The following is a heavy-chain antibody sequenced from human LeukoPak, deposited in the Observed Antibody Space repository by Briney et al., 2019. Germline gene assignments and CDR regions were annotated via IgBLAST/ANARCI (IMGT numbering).Heavy chain of an antibody. Sequence: GGTLRLSCAASGFTFSDYAMTWVRQAPGKGLEWVATISGSGVMTYYADSVKGRFTVSGDNSKNTLYLQMSSLTAADTAVYYCAKDRSIGTYYTFDHWGQGTLVTVSS. CDR3: AKDRSIGTYYTFDH. D-gene: IGHD1-26*01. CDR2: ISGSGVMT. V-gene: IGHV3-23*01. CDR1: GFTFSDYA. J-gene: IGHJ4*02.